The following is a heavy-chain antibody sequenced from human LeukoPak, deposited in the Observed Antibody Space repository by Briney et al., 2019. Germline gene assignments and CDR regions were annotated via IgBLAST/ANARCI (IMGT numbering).Heavy chain of an antibody. J-gene: IGHJ4*02. CDR2: IYYSGTT. CDR1: GGSISSSSYY. Sequence: PSETLSLTCTVSGGSISSSSYYWSWIRQPPGKGLEWIGHIYYSGTTNYNPSLKSRLTISVDTSKNQFSLKLTAVTAADTAMYFCARDRSYFEISAFDSWGQGTLVTVSS. CDR3: ARDRSYFEISAFDS. D-gene: IGHD3-22*01. V-gene: IGHV4-61*01.